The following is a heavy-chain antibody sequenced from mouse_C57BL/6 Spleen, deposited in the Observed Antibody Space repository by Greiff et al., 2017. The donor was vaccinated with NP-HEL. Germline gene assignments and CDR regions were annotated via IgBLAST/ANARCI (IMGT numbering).Heavy chain of an antibody. CDR1: GYTFTSYW. D-gene: IGHD1-1*01. CDR3: ARRIITTVPNYNAMDY. J-gene: IGHJ4*01. V-gene: IGHV1-53*01. CDR2: INPSNGGT. Sequence: QVQLQQPGTELVKPGASVKLSCKASGYTFTSYWMHWVKQRPGQGLEWIGNINPSNGGTNYNEKFKCKATLTVDKSSSTAYMQLSSLTSEDSAVNYGARRIITTVPNYNAMDYWGQGTTVTVAS.